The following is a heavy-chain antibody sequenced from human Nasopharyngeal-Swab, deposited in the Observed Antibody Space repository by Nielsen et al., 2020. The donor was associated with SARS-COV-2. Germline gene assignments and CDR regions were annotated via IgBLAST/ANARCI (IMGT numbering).Heavy chain of an antibody. CDR1: GFTFSSYS. V-gene: IGHV3-48*01. CDR2: ISSSSSTI. J-gene: IGHJ4*02. Sequence: GESLKISCAASGFTFSSYSMNWVRQAPGKGPEWVSYISSSSSTIYYADSVKGRFTISRDNAKNSLYLQMNSLRAEDTALYYCARDTENSLWYWGQGTLVTVSS. D-gene: IGHD4-23*01. CDR3: ARDTENSLWY.